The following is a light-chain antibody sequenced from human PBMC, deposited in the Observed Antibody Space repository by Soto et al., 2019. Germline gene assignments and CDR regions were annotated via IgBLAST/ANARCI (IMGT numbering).Light chain of an antibody. CDR1: SGHSSYA. CDR2: LNSDGSH. Sequence: QPVLTQSPSASASLGASVKLTCTLSSGHSSYAIAWHQQQPEKDPRYLMKLNSDGSHSKGDGIPDRFSGSSSGAERYLTISSLQSEDEADYYFQTWGTGIQVFGGGTKVTVL. CDR3: QTWGTGIQV. J-gene: IGLJ2*01. V-gene: IGLV4-69*01.